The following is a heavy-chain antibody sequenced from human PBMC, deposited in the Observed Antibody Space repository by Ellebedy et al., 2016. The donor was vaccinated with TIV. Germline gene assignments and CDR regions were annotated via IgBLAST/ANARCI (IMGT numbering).Heavy chain of an antibody. CDR3: AREGFYGSGSYLGVDY. J-gene: IGHJ4*02. Sequence: MPSETLSLTCTVSGGSISSYYWSWIRQPPGKGLEWIGYIYYRGSTKYNPSLKSRVTISLDTSKNQFSLKLSSVTAADTAGYYCAREGFYGSGSYLGVDYWGQGTLVTVSS. CDR2: IYYRGST. CDR1: GGSISSYY. V-gene: IGHV4-59*01. D-gene: IGHD3-10*01.